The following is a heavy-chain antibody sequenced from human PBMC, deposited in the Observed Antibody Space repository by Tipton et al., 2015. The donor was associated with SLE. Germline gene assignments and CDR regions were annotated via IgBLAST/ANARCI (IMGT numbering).Heavy chain of an antibody. CDR1: GYTFTGYY. Sequence: QLVQSGAEVKTPGASVKVSCEASGYTFTGYYIYWVRQAPGQGLDLMGWINPNSAGTNSVKKFQGRVTMTRDTSIYTAYMELSRLRNDDTATYYCARGSLFGWNYGGGGYYYYGMDVWGQGTTVTVSS. J-gene: IGHJ6*02. CDR2: INPNSAGT. V-gene: IGHV1-2*02. CDR3: ARGSLFGWNYGGGGYYYYGMDV. D-gene: IGHD1-7*01.